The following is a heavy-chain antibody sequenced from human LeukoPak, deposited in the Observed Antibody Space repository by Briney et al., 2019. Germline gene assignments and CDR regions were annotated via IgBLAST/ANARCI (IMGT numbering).Heavy chain of an antibody. CDR1: GFTFTSYS. V-gene: IGHV3-30*18. J-gene: IGHJ4*02. Sequence: RSLRLSCAPSGFTFTSYSMHWVRQAPRKRREWVAVISYDVSNKYYADSVKGRFTISRDNYKNTLYLQMNSLRAEDTAVYYCAKDLRGYSYGVDYWGQGTLVTVSS. D-gene: IGHD5-18*01. CDR2: ISYDVSNK. CDR3: AKDLRGYSYGVDY.